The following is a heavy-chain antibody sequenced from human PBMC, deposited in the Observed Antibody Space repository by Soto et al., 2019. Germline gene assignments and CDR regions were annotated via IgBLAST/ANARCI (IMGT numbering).Heavy chain of an antibody. J-gene: IGHJ6*03. V-gene: IGHV4-59*01. CDR1: GGSISSYY. D-gene: IGHD5-12*01. Sequence: ETLSLTCTVSGGSISSYYWSWIRQPPGKGLEWIGYIYYSGSTNYNPSLKSRVTISVDTSKNQFSLKLSSVTAADTAVYYCARGIGYEKKYYYYYYYMDVWGKGTTVTVSS. CDR3: ARGIGYEKKYYYYYYYMDV. CDR2: IYYSGST.